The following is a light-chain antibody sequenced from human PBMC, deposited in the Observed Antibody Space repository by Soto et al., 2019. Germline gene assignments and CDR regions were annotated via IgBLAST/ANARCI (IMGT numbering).Light chain of an antibody. Sequence: AIRMTQSPSSFSASTGDRVTITCRASQGISSYLAWYQQKPGKAPKLLIYAASTLQSGVPSRFSGSGSGTDFTLTISCLQSEDSATYYCQQYYSYPPFTFGPGTKVDIK. V-gene: IGKV1-8*01. CDR3: QQYYSYPPFT. J-gene: IGKJ3*01. CDR2: AAS. CDR1: QGISSY.